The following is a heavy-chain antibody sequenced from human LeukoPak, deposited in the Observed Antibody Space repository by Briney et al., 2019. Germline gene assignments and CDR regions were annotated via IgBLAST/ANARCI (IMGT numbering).Heavy chain of an antibody. CDR1: GFTFSSYW. J-gene: IGHJ4*02. Sequence: GGSLRLSCAASGFTFSSYWMSWVRQAPGKGLEWVANIKQDGREKYYVDSMKGRFTISRDNAKNSLYLQMNSLRAEDTAAYYCARDLYYGSGTPPYSFDYWGQGTLVTVSS. CDR3: ARDLYYGSGTPPYSFDY. V-gene: IGHV3-7*01. D-gene: IGHD3-10*01. CDR2: IKQDGREK.